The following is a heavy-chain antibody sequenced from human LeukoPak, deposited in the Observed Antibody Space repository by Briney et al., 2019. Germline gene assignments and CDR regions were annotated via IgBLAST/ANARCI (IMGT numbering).Heavy chain of an antibody. CDR3: ARKTYDSSSLIPHPGVFDI. Sequence: NPSETLSLTCAVSGGSISTSNWWSWVRQPPGKGLEWIGEIYHSGSTNYNPSLKSRVTISVDKSKNQFSLKLSSVTAADTAVYYCARKTYDSSSLIPHPGVFDIWGQGTMVTVSS. CDR1: GGSISTSNW. J-gene: IGHJ3*02. D-gene: IGHD3-22*01. V-gene: IGHV4-4*02. CDR2: IYHSGST.